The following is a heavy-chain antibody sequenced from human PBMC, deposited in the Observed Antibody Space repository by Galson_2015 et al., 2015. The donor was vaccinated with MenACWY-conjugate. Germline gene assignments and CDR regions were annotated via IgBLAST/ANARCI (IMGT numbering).Heavy chain of an antibody. CDR3: AKEAGCDSGTYLDY. CDR1: GFTFSSSA. V-gene: IGHV3-23*01. Sequence: SLSLSCAASGFTFSSSAMSWVRQAPGKGLEWVSAISGSGDNTYYADSVKGRFTISRDNSKNTLYLQMNSLRAEDTAVYYCAKEAGCDSGTYLDYWGQGTLVTGSS. J-gene: IGHJ4*02. CDR2: ISGSGDNT. D-gene: IGHD1-26*01.